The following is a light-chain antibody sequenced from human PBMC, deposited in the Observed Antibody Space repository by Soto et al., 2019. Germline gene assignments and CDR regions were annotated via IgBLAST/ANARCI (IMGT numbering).Light chain of an antibody. Sequence: ELVLTQSPATLSLSPGERASLSCRASQSVSWYLAWYQQKPGKAPRLLIYEASNRATGIPARFRGSGSGTDFTLSISSLEPEDLAVYYYQERSNWPRRTFGQGTKVDI. V-gene: IGKV3-11*01. J-gene: IGKJ1*01. CDR3: QERSNWPRRT. CDR1: QSVSWY. CDR2: EAS.